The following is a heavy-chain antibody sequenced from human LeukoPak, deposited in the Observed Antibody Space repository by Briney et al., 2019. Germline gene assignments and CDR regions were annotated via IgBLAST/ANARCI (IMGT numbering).Heavy chain of an antibody. D-gene: IGHD1-1*01. V-gene: IGHV4-34*01. CDR3: ARGKRSRLLERPHYYGMDV. CDR2: INHSGST. Sequence: SETLSLTCAVYGGSFSGYYWSWIRQPPGKGLEWIGEINHSGSTNYNPSLKSRVTISVDTSKNQFSLKLSSVTAADTAVYYCARGKRSRLLERPHYYGMDVWGQGTTVTVSS. CDR1: GGSFSGYY. J-gene: IGHJ6*02.